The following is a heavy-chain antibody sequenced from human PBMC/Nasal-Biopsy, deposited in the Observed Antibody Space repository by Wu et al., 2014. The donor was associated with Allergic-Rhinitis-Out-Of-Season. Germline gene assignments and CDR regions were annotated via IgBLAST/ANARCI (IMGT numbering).Heavy chain of an antibody. J-gene: IGHJ2*01. V-gene: IGHV3-23*01. CDR2: IVSSGIST. D-gene: IGHD2-15*01. CDR3: TRDMGYCRGGTCYQEGTGYFDL. Sequence: LRLSCAASGFTFNRYAMTWVRQAPGKGLQWVSTIVSSGISTYYADSVKGRFTISRDNSKNTLFLQMTSLTVADTAVYYCTRDMGYCRGGTCYQEGTGYFDLWGRGTLVTVSS. CDR1: GFTFNRYA.